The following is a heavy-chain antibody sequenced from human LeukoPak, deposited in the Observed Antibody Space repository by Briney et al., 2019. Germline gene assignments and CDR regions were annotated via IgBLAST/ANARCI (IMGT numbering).Heavy chain of an antibody. CDR2: IYYSGST. J-gene: IGHJ4*02. D-gene: IGHD1-26*01. CDR3: ARLGQGIVGARAFDY. CDR1: GGSISSYY. Sequence: ASETLSLTCTVSGGSISSYYWGWIRQPPGKGLEWIGSIYYSGSTYYNPSLKSRVTISVDTSKNQFSLKLSSVTAADTVVYYCARLGQGIVGARAFDYWGQGTLVTVSS. V-gene: IGHV4-39*01.